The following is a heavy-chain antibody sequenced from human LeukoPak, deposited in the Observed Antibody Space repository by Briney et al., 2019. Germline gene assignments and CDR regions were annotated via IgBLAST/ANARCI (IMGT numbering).Heavy chain of an antibody. Sequence: SETLSLTCTVSGGSISSYYWSWIRQPPGKGLEWIGYIYYSGSTNYNPSLKSRVTISVDTSKNQFSPKLSSVTAADTAVYYCAREVGYSYGLANWGQGTLVTVSS. CDR3: AREVGYSYGLAN. CDR2: IYYSGST. CDR1: GGSISSYY. V-gene: IGHV4-59*01. D-gene: IGHD5-18*01. J-gene: IGHJ4*02.